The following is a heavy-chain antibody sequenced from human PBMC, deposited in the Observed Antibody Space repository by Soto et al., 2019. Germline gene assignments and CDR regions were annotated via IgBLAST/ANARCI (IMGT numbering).Heavy chain of an antibody. Sequence: SVKVSCKASGGTFSSYTISWVRQAPGQGLEWMGRIIPILGIANYAQKFQGRVTITADKSTITAYMELSSLRSEDTAVYYCARDSWEVSNYYYYGMDVGGQGTTVTVSS. CDR3: ARDSWEVSNYYYYGMDV. D-gene: IGHD1-26*01. CDR1: GGTFSSYT. V-gene: IGHV1-69*04. J-gene: IGHJ6*02. CDR2: IIPILGIA.